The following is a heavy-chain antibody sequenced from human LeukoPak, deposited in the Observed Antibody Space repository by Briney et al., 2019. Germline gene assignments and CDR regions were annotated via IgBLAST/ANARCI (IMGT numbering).Heavy chain of an antibody. CDR1: GGSISSSSYY. Sequence: SETLSLTCTVSGGSISSSSYYWGWIRQPPGKGLEWIGEINHSGSTNYNPSLKSRVTISVDTSKNQFSLKLSSVTAADTAVYYCARVRWLYCSSTSCYGYYYYYYMDVWGKGTTVTVSS. CDR3: ARVRWLYCSSTSCYGYYYYYYMDV. D-gene: IGHD2-2*01. V-gene: IGHV4-39*07. J-gene: IGHJ6*03. CDR2: INHSGST.